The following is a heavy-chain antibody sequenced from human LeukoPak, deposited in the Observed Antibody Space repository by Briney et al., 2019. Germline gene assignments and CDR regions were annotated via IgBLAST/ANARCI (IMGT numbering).Heavy chain of an antibody. CDR1: GGSISSYY. CDR2: IYYSGST. V-gene: IGHV4-59*01. D-gene: IGHD3-16*01. Sequence: TSETLSLTCTVSGGSISSYYWSWIRQPPGKGLEWIGYIYYSGSTYYNPSLRSRVTISVDTSKNQFSLKLSSVTAADTAVYCCARGQTYYDYVWGSYPYYFDYWGQGTLVTVSS. J-gene: IGHJ4*02. CDR3: ARGQTYYDYVWGSYPYYFDY.